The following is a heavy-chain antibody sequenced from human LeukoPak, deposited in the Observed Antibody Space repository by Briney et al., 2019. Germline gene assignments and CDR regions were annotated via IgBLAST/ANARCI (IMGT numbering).Heavy chain of an antibody. V-gene: IGHV3-23*01. J-gene: IGHJ4*02. CDR3: AKGSGGSCHSATDY. D-gene: IGHD2-15*01. Sequence: GGSLRPSCAASGFSFSSYAMNWVRQAPGKGLEWVSVICGSSSSTYYVDSVKGRFTISRDNSKNMLYLQMNSLRAEDTAIYYCAKGSGGSCHSATDYWGQGTLVTVSS. CDR1: GFSFSSYA. CDR2: ICGSSSST.